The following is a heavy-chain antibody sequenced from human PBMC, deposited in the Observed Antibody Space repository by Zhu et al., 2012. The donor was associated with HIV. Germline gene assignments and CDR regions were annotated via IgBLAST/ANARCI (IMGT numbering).Heavy chain of an antibody. CDR2: INPRGIT. J-gene: IGHJ4*01. Sequence: QVQLLESGPGLVKPSETLSLTCAVTGVSISSGNWWSWVRQTPTKGLEWIGEINPRGITNYNPAFKSRLSLSIDGSKNQFSLKLRSVIAADTAVYYCARALTMVRGVYRGSKTGDYWGPESWSPSP. CDR3: ARALTMVRGVYRGSKTGDY. D-gene: IGHD3-10*01. V-gene: IGHV4-4*02. CDR1: GVSISSGNW.